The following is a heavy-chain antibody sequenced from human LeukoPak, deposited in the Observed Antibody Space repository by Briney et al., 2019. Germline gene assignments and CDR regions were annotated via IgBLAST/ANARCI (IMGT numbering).Heavy chain of an antibody. CDR3: ARADCSSSTCYLRRSWFDP. D-gene: IGHD2-2*01. Sequence: GGSLRLSCAASGFTLSNYDMNWVRQAPGKGLEWVSSISTSSSYIYYKDSVRGRFTISRDDAKNSLYLEMNSLRAEDPAVYYCARADCSSSTCYLRRSWFDPWGQGTLVTVSS. J-gene: IGHJ5*02. CDR2: ISTSSSYI. CDR1: GFTLSNYD. V-gene: IGHV3-21*01.